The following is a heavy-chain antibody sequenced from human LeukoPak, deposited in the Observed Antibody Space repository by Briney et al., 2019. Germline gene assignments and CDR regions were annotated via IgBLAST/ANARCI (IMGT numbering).Heavy chain of an antibody. J-gene: IGHJ4*02. Sequence: PGGSLRLSCAASGFPFNAYWMSWVRLAPGKGLEWVANIKEDGTETYYVDSVKGRFTISRDNAKNSLYLQMNSLRVEDTAVYYCAKEGRSLQTYWGQGTLVTVSS. V-gene: IGHV3-7*03. CDR2: IKEDGTET. CDR3: AKEGRSLQTY. D-gene: IGHD5-24*01. CDR1: GFPFNAYW.